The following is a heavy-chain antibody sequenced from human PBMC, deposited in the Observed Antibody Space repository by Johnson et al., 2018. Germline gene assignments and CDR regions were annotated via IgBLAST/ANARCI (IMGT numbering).Heavy chain of an antibody. J-gene: IGHJ3*02. CDR3: AKDRTSGGDAFDI. V-gene: IGHV3-74*01. Sequence: EVQLLETGGGLVQPGGSLRLSCAASGFTFSDYWMQWVRQGPGKGLVWVSRISPDGSSASYPDSVKGRFTISRDNAKNTLYLQMNSLRAEDTAVYYCAKDRTSGGDAFDIWGRGTMVTVSS. CDR2: ISPDGSSA. CDR1: GFTFSDYW. D-gene: IGHD2-15*01.